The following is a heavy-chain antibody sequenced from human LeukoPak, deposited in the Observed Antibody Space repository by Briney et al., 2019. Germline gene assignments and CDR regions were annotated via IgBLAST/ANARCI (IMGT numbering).Heavy chain of an antibody. J-gene: IGHJ5*02. CDR3: AREYQLLFGWFDP. V-gene: IGHV4-59*12. CDR2: IYYSGST. CDR1: GGSISSYY. Sequence: SETLSLTCTVSGGSISSYYWSWIRQPPGKGLEWIGYIYYSGSTNYNPSLKSRVTISVDTSKNQFSPKLSSVTAADTAVYYCAREYQLLFGWFDPWGQGTLVTVSS. D-gene: IGHD2-2*01.